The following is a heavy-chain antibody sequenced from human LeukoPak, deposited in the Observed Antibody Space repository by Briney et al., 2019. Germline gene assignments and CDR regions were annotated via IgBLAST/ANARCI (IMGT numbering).Heavy chain of an antibody. CDR1: GFTFSDYY. CDR2: ISSSGSTI. D-gene: IGHD4-17*01. V-gene: IGHV3-11*04. Sequence: KPGGSLRFSCAASGFTFSDYYMSWIRQAPGKGLEWVSYISSSGSTIYYAGSVKGRFTISRDNAKNSLYLQMNSLRAEDTAVYYCASLPDTVTTIFFGYWGQGTLVTVSS. CDR3: ASLPDTVTTIFFGY. J-gene: IGHJ4*02.